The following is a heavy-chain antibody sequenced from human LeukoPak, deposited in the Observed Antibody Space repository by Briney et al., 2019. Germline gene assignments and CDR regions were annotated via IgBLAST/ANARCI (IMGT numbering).Heavy chain of an antibody. CDR2: IYYSGST. Sequence: SETLSLTCTVSGGSISSYWSWIRQPPGKGLEWIGCIYYSGSTNYNPSLKSRVTMSVDTSKNQFSLKLSSVTAADTAVYYCARQWLATGNWFDPWGQGTLVTVSS. J-gene: IGHJ5*02. CDR3: ARQWLATGNWFDP. CDR1: GGSISSY. D-gene: IGHD6-19*01. V-gene: IGHV4-59*08.